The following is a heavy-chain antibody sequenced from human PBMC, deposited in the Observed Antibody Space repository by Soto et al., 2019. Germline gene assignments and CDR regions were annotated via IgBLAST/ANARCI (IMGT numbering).Heavy chain of an antibody. D-gene: IGHD1-1*01. CDR2: ISGSGSGT. CDR3: AKERPTTTCFDY. Sequence: GGSQNLSTTASGFTSCGYTKSLVRQAPGKGLEWVSAISGSGSGTNYADSVKGRFTVSRDNSKNILYLQMNSLRAEDTAVYYCAKERPTTTCFDYWGPGTLVTVSS. J-gene: IGHJ4*02. V-gene: IGHV3-23*01. CDR1: GFTSCGYT.